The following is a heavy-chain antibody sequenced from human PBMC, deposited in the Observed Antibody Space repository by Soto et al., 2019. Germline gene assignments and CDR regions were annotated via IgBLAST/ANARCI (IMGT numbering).Heavy chain of an antibody. CDR1: GFSVTNSY. D-gene: IGHD5-18*01. CDR3: ARDWSKFSYNYPYYYAMDA. CDR2: LYSSGTT. J-gene: IGHJ6*02. Sequence: GGSLRLSCTVSGFSVTNSYIDWVRQAPGRGLEWVSILYSSGTTYYADSVRGRFTVSRDDSKNTLFLHMNSLRADDTAVYYCARDWSKFSYNYPYYYAMDAWGQGTTVTVSS. V-gene: IGHV3-53*01.